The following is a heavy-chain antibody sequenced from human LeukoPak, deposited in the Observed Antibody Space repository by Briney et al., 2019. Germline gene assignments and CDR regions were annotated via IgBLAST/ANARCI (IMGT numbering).Heavy chain of an antibody. J-gene: IGHJ3*02. V-gene: IGHV3-11*04. D-gene: IGHD6-19*01. CDR1: GFNFSDYY. CDR2: ISTSSNTI. CDR3: AREGQWRSFDI. Sequence: PGGSLRLSCEASGFNFSDYYMSWIRQAPGKGLEWLSYISTSSNTIYYAESAKGRFTISRDNAKNSLYLQMNSLRAEDTAVYYCAREGQWRSFDIWGQGTMVTVSS.